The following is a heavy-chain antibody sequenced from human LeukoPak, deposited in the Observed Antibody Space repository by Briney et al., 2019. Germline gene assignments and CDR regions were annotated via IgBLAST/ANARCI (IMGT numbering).Heavy chain of an antibody. D-gene: IGHD2-2*01. CDR3: ARVRPSCSSTSCYSKYYFDY. J-gene: IGHJ4*02. Sequence: ASETLSLTCAVYGGSFSGYYWSWIRQPPGKGLEWIGEINHSGSTNYNPSLKSRVTISVDTSKNQFSLKLSSVTAADTAVYYCARVRPSCSSTSCYSKYYFDYWGQGTLVTVSS. CDR1: GGSFSGYY. V-gene: IGHV4-34*01. CDR2: INHSGST.